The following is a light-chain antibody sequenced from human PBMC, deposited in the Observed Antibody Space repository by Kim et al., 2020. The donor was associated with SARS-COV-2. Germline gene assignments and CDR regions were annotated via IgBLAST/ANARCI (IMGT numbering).Light chain of an antibody. Sequence: GQPASISCRSSHSLVYRDGRTYLNWFHQRPGQSPRRLIYEVSNRDFVVPDRFSGSGSGTDFTLEISRVEAEDVGVYYCMQGTHWYSFGQGTKLEI. J-gene: IGKJ2*03. CDR2: EVS. CDR1: HSLVYRDGRTY. CDR3: MQGTHWYS. V-gene: IGKV2-30*01.